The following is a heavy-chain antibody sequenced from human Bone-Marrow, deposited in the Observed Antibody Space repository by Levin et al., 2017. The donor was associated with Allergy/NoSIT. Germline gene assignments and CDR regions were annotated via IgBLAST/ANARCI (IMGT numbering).Heavy chain of an antibody. Sequence: GGSLRLSCAASGFTFTNYAMTWVRQAPGKGLEWVSSITYSGDKTYYADSVKGRFSVSRDNSKNTLYLQMNSLRAEDTAEYYCARDLGPGFVPFDFWGQGTPVTVSS. CDR1: GFTFTNYA. D-gene: IGHD1-14*01. CDR2: ITYSGDKT. V-gene: IGHV3-23*01. CDR3: ARDLGPGFVPFDF. J-gene: IGHJ4*02.